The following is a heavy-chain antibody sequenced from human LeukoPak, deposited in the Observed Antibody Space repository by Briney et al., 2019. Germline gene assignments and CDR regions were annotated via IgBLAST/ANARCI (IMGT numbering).Heavy chain of an antibody. CDR2: IYYSGST. V-gene: IGHV4-39*01. J-gene: IGHJ4*02. Sequence: PSETLSLTCTVSGGSISSSSYYWGWFRQPPGTGLEWIGSIYYSGSTYYNPSLKSRVTISVDTSKNQFSLKLSSVTAADTAVYYCARRYYCSSTSCYWDYWGQGTLVTVSS. CDR3: ARRYYCSSTSCYWDY. CDR1: GGSISSSSYY. D-gene: IGHD2-2*01.